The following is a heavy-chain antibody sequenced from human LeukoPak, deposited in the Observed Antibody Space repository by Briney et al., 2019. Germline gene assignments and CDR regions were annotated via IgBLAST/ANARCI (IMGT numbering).Heavy chain of an antibody. J-gene: IGHJ4*02. CDR2: INHSGST. D-gene: IGHD6-13*01. Sequence: PSETLSLTCAVYGGSFSGYYWSWIRQPPGKGLEWIGEINHSGSTNYNPSLKSRVTISVDTSKNQFSLKLSSVTAADTAVYYCARGIPLYSSSWYFNYRGQGTLVTVSS. V-gene: IGHV4-34*01. CDR3: ARGIPLYSSSWYFNY. CDR1: GGSFSGYY.